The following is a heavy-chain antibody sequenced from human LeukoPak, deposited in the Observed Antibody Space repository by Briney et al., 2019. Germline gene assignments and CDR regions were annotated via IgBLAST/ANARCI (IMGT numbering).Heavy chain of an antibody. CDR3: ASDAPAAGTQFDY. Sequence: GGALRLSCAASGFTFSTYWMTWLRPAPGKGLAWVANIKQDGSQKYYVDSVKGRFTISRDNAKNSLYLQMNSLRAEDTAVYYCASDAPAAGTQFDYWGQGTLVTVSS. V-gene: IGHV3-7*05. CDR2: IKQDGSQK. CDR1: GFTFSTYW. J-gene: IGHJ4*02. D-gene: IGHD6-13*01.